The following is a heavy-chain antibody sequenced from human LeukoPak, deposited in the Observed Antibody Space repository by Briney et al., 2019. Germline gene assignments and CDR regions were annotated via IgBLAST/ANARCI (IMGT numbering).Heavy chain of an antibody. CDR3: AREHSSSWSIWDYYYMDV. CDR2: ISYDGDNK. CDR1: GFTFSSFP. D-gene: IGHD6-13*01. V-gene: IGHV3-30*04. Sequence: GGSLRLSCAASGFTFSSFPMHWVRQAPGKGLEWVAAISYDGDNKHYADSVKGRFTISRDNSKHTLYLQMNSLRPEDTAVYYCAREHSSSWSIWDYYYMDVWGKGTTVTVSS. J-gene: IGHJ6*03.